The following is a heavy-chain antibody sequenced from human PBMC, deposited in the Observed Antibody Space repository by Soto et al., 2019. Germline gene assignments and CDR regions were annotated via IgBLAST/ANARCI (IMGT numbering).Heavy chain of an antibody. CDR1: GYTFTSYA. J-gene: IGHJ4*02. V-gene: IGHV1-3*01. Sequence: ASVKVSCKASGYTFTSYAMHWVRQAPGQRLEWMGWINAGNGNTKYSQKFQGRVTITRDTSASTAYMELSSLRSEDTAVYYCARYALTGYYSYYFDYWGQETLVTVSS. CDR2: INAGNGNT. D-gene: IGHD3-9*01. CDR3: ARYALTGYYSYYFDY.